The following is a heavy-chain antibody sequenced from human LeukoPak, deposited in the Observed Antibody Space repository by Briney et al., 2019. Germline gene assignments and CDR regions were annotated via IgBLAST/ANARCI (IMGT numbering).Heavy chain of an antibody. CDR1: GGSISSGGYY. Sequence: PSQTLSLTCTVSGGSISSGGYYWSWIRQHPEKGLEWIGYIYYSGSTYYNPSLKSRVTISVDTSKNQFSLKLSSVTAADTAVYYCARDSLNNWFDPWGQGTLVTVSS. CDR2: IYYSGST. V-gene: IGHV4-31*03. J-gene: IGHJ5*02. CDR3: ARDSLNNWFDP.